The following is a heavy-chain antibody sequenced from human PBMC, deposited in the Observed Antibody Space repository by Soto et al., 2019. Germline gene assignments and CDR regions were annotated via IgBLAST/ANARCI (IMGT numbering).Heavy chain of an antibody. CDR3: ATSMFWSGYYHYYYYGMDV. CDR2: FDPEDGET. V-gene: IGHV1-24*01. D-gene: IGHD3-3*01. J-gene: IGHJ6*02. CDR1: GYSLTELS. Sequence: GASVKVSCKVSGYSLTELSMHWVGQAPGKGREWMGGFDPEDGETNYAQKWQGRGTMTEDTSKDTDYMELSSLRSEDTAVYYCATSMFWSGYYHYYYYGMDVWGQGTTVTVSS.